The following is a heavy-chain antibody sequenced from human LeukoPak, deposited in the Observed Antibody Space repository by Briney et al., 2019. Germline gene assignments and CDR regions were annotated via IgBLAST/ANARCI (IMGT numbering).Heavy chain of an antibody. CDR2: IYPDDSDT. D-gene: IGHD6-19*01. V-gene: IGHV5-51*01. J-gene: IGHJ4*02. Sequence: GESLKISCQGSGYDFTNYWIGWVRQMPGKGLEWMAIIYPDDSDTKYNPSFQGQVTISSDKSISTAYLQWSSLKASDTAIYYRVRQADSSGWYYFDYWGPGTRVTVTS. CDR3: VRQADSSGWYYFDY. CDR1: GYDFTNYW.